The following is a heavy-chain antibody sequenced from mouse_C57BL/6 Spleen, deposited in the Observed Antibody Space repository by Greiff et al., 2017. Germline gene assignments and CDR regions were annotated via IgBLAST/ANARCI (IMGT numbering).Heavy chain of an antibody. CDR1: GYTFTSYW. J-gene: IGHJ4*01. Sequence: LVESGAELVKPGASVKVSCKASGYTFTSYWMHWVKQRPGQGLEWIGRIHPSDSDTNYNQKFKGKATLTVDKSSSTAYVQLSSLTSEDSAVYYCAKIYYGYEGVLAMDYWGQGTSVTVSS. D-gene: IGHD2-2*01. V-gene: IGHV1-74*01. CDR3: AKIYYGYEGVLAMDY. CDR2: IHPSDSDT.